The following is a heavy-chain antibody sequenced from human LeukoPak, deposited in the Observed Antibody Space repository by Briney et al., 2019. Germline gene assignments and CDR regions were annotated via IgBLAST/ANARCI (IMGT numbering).Heavy chain of an antibody. CDR1: GFTFSSYS. CDR2: INQDGSEK. CDR3: ARDRVWTVLY. V-gene: IGHV3-7*01. D-gene: IGHD6-13*01. Sequence: GGSLRLSCAASGFTFSSYSMSWVRQAPGKGPEWVANINQDGSEKYYVDSVKGRFTISRDNAKNPLYLQMNSLRAEDTAVYYCARDRVWTVLYWGQGTLVTVSS. J-gene: IGHJ4*02.